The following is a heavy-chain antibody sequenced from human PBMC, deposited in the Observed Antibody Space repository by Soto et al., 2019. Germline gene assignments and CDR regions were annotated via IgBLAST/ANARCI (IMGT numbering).Heavy chain of an antibody. J-gene: IGHJ6*02. CDR3: ARQSDILRYFTGYYGMDV. CDR2: IYYSGST. D-gene: IGHD3-9*01. V-gene: IGHV4-59*08. CDR1: GGSISSYY. Sequence: PSETLSLTCTVSGGSISSYYWSWIRQPPGKGLEWIGYIYYSGSTNYNPSLKSRVTISVGTSKNQFSLKLSSVTAADTAVYYCARQSDILRYFTGYYGMDVWGQGTTVTVSS.